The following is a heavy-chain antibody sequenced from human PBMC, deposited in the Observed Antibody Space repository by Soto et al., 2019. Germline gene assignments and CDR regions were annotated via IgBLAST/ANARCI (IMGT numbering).Heavy chain of an antibody. Sequence: EVQLLESGGGLVQPGGSLRLSCAASGFTFSSYAMSWVRQAPGKGLEWVSAISGSGGSTYYADSVKGRFTISRDNSKNTLYLQMNSLRAEDTAVYYCAKDLGPPEQQLVLSVGAFDIWGQGTMVTVSS. J-gene: IGHJ3*02. D-gene: IGHD6-13*01. CDR3: AKDLGPPEQQLVLSVGAFDI. V-gene: IGHV3-23*01. CDR2: ISGSGGST. CDR1: GFTFSSYA.